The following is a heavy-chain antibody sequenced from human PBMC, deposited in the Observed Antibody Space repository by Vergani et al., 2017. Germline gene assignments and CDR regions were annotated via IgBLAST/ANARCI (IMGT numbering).Heavy chain of an antibody. CDR3: ARVSYYYDSSGYLGD. D-gene: IGHD3-22*01. V-gene: IGHV3-33*01. Sequence: QVQLVESGGGVVQTVRSLRLSCAASGFTFSSYGMHWVRQAPGKGLEWVAVIWYDGSNKYYGDSVKGRFTISRDNSKNTLYLQMNSLRAEDTAVYYCARVSYYYDSSGYLGDWGQGTLVTVSS. CDR2: IWYDGSNK. CDR1: GFTFSSYG. J-gene: IGHJ4*02.